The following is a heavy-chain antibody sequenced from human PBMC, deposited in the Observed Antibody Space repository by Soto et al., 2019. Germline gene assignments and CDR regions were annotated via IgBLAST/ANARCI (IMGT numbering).Heavy chain of an antibody. CDR2: VTHDRSGT. Sequence: QPGGSLRLSCAASWFTFTNSGIHSARQVPGKGLRWGSGVTHDRSGTKYADSVKGRFTISRDNAKNTVYLQMNSLRPEDTAVYYSGSVFEYWGHGTLVTVPQ. CDR3: GSVFEY. J-gene: IGHJ4*01. V-gene: IGHV3-74*01. CDR1: WFTFTNSG.